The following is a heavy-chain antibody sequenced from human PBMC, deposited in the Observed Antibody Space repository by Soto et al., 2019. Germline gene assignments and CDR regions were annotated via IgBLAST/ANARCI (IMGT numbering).Heavy chain of an antibody. V-gene: IGHV3-66*01. CDR3: ARDCVHGDDPEYLEH. CDR2: IYSGGST. CDR1: GFTVSSNY. D-gene: IGHD4-17*01. Sequence: QPGGSLRLSCAASGFTVSSNYMTWVRQAPGKGLEWVSVIYSGGSTYYADSAKGRFTISRDNSKNTLSLQMNSLRAADTAVYYCARDCVHGDDPEYLEHWGQGTLVSVTS. J-gene: IGHJ1*01.